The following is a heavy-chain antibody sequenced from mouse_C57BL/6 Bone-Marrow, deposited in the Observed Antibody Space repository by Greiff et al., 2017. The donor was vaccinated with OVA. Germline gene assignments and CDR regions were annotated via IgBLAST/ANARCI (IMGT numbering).Heavy chain of an antibody. D-gene: IGHD2-3*01. CDR1: GYSFTGYY. Sequence: EVQLQQSGPELVKPGASVKISCKASGYSFTGYYMNWVKQSPEKSLEWIGEINPSTGGTTYNQKFKAKATLTVDKSSSTAYMQLKSLTSEDSAVYYCARRFWLLLFAYWGQGTLVTVSA. CDR2: INPSTGGT. V-gene: IGHV1-42*01. J-gene: IGHJ3*01. CDR3: ARRFWLLLFAY.